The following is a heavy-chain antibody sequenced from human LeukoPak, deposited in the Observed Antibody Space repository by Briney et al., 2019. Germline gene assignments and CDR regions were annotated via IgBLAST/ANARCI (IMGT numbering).Heavy chain of an antibody. CDR1: GFTFNNYA. J-gene: IGHJ4*02. CDR3: AKSTRSTTMVRGVVDY. D-gene: IGHD3-10*01. V-gene: IGHV3-23*01. CDR2: ISGSGGST. Sequence: GGSLRLSCATSGFTFNNYAMSWVRQAPGKGLEWVSTISGSGGSTYYADSVKGRFTISRDNSKNTLYLQMNRLRAEDTAVYYCAKSTRSTTMVRGVVDYWGQGTLVTVSS.